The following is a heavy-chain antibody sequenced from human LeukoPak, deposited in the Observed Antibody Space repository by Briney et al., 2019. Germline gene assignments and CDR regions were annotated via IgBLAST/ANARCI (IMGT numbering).Heavy chain of an antibody. CDR2: ISSSSSTI. J-gene: IGHJ4*02. V-gene: IGHV3-48*01. CDR3: AREVMVRGVTRRYFDY. Sequence: GGSLRLSCAASGFTFSSYSMNWVRQAPGKGLEWVSYISSSSSTIYYADSVKGRFTISRDNAKNSLYLQMNSLRAEDTAVYYCAREVMVRGVTRRYFDYWGQGTLVTVSS. D-gene: IGHD3-10*01. CDR1: GFTFSSYS.